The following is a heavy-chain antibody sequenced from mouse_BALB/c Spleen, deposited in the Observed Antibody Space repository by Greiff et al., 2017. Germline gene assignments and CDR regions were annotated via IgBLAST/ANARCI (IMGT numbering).Heavy chain of an antibody. Sequence: EVKVVESGGGLVQPGGSLRLSCATSGFTFTDYYMSWVRQPPGKALEWLGFIRNKANGYTTEYSASVKGRFTISRDNSQSILYLQMNTLRAEDSATYYCARDSTGLLAYWGQGTLVTVSA. J-gene: IGHJ3*01. V-gene: IGHV7-3*02. D-gene: IGHD4-1*02. CDR2: IRNKANGYTT. CDR3: ARDSTGLLAY. CDR1: GFTFTDYY.